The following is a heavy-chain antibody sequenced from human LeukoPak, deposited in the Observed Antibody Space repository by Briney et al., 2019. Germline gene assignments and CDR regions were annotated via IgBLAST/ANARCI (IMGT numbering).Heavy chain of an antibody. CDR3: ARGLGGSGSYFLTFDY. D-gene: IGHD1-26*01. J-gene: IGHJ4*02. V-gene: IGHV1-69*13. CDR2: IIPIFGTA. CDR1: GGTFSSYT. Sequence: SVKVSCKASGGTFSSYTISWVRQAPGQGLEWMGGIIPIFGTANYAQKFQGRVTITADESTSTAYMELRSLRSDDTAVYYCARGLGGSGSYFLTFDYWGQGTLVTVSS.